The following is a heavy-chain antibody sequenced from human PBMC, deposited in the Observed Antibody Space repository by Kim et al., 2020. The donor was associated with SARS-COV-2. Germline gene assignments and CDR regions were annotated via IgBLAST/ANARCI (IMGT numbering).Heavy chain of an antibody. CDR1: GFTFSTFS. Sequence: GGSLRLSCAASGFTFSTFSMNWVRQAPGKGLEWLSYISSSGRTMYYADSVKGRFTISRDNAKNSLYLDMNSLRDEDTALYYCARDLRFSGADYWGQGNL. CDR2: ISSSGRTM. D-gene: IGHD3-3*01. CDR3: ARDLRFSGADY. J-gene: IGHJ4*02. V-gene: IGHV3-48*02.